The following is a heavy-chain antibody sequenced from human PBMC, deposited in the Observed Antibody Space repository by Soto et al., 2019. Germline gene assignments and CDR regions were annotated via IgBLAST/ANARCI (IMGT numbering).Heavy chain of an antibody. J-gene: IGHJ6*03. V-gene: IGHV2-70*11. CDR2: IDWDDDK. Sequence: VSGPTLVNPTQTLTLTCTFSGFSLSTSGMCVSWIRQPPGKALEWLARIDWDDDKYYSTSLKTRLTISKDTSKNQVVLTMTNMDPVDTATYYCARIGTVTTDYYYMDVWGKGTTVTVSS. CDR1: GFSLSTSGMC. D-gene: IGHD4-4*01. CDR3: ARIGTVTTDYYYMDV.